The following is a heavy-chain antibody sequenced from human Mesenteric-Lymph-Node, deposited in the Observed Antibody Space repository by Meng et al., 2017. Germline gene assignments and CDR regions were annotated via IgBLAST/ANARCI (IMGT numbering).Heavy chain of an antibody. CDR1: GGSISSVYW. CDR3: ARGGYYSFDY. D-gene: IGHD5-18*01. V-gene: IGHV4-4*02. Sequence: VHLQESGPGLVQPSETLALPCAVSGGSISSVYWWTWVRQSPGKGLEWIGEIYHSGSTNYNPSLKSRVTISVDKSKNQFSLKLTSVTAADTAVYYCARGGYYSFDYWGQGTLVTVSS. CDR2: IYHSGST. J-gene: IGHJ4*02.